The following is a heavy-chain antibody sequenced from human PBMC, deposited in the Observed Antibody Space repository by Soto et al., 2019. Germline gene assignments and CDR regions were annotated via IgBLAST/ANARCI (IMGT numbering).Heavy chain of an antibody. CDR3: ARSVGVGPSRDLDY. J-gene: IGHJ4*02. V-gene: IGHV3-48*02. D-gene: IGHD1-26*01. Sequence: PGGSLRLSCAASGFTLSTYSMNWVRQAPGKGLEWISYIGTGISNIYYADSVKGRFTISRDNGKKSVDLQMTSLRDDDTAVYYCARSVGVGPSRDLDYWGQGTRVTVSS. CDR1: GFTLSTYS. CDR2: IGTGISNI.